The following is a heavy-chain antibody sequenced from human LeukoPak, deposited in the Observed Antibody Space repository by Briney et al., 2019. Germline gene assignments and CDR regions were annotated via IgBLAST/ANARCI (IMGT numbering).Heavy chain of an antibody. CDR1: GGSISSYY. CDR3: ARLTYYDFWSGDHDAFDI. CDR2: IYYSGST. D-gene: IGHD3-3*01. V-gene: IGHV4-59*01. Sequence: SETLSLTCTVSGGSISSYYWSWIRQPPGKGLEWIGYIYYSGSTNYNPSLKSRVTISVDTSKNQFSLKLSSVTAADTAVYYCARLTYYDFWSGDHDAFDIWGQGTMVTVSS. J-gene: IGHJ3*02.